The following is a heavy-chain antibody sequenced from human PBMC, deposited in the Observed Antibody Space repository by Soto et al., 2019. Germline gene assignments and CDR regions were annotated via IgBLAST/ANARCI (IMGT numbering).Heavy chain of an antibody. J-gene: IGHJ4*02. CDR1: GYTFTTYG. CDR2: ISAYIGNT. V-gene: IGHV1-18*01. Sequence: QVQLVQSGAEVMKPGASVKVSCKASGYTFTTYGVSWVRQAPGQGLEWMGWISAYIGNTHYAQKFQGRVTMTTDTSTSTAYMELRRLRSDDTAVYYCARDIYNSSGYYYPYYFDYWGQGTLLSVSS. CDR3: ARDIYNSSGYYYPYYFDY. D-gene: IGHD3-22*01.